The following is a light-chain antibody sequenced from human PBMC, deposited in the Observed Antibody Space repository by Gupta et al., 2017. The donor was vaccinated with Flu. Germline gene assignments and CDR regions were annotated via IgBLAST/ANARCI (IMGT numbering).Light chain of an antibody. CDR1: QGISSY. J-gene: IGKJ4*01. CDR2: AAS. CDR3: QQRNSYPLT. V-gene: IGKV1-9*01. Sequence: IQLTQSPSFLSASVGDRVTITCRASQGISSYLAWYQQKPGKAPKLLIYAASTLQSGVPSRFSGSGSGTEFTLTISSLQPEDFATYYSQQRNSYPLTFGGGTKVEIK.